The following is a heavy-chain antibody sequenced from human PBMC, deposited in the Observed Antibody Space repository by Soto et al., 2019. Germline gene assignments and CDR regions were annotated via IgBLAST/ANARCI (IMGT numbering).Heavy chain of an antibody. D-gene: IGHD6-19*01. CDR1: GGSITTYY. V-gene: IGHV4-59*13. CDR2: VYHTGST. CDR3: ARRLFGSGWTLDS. J-gene: IGHJ4*02. Sequence: ETLCLTCYVSGGSITTYYWSWIRQAPGKGLEWIGNVYHTGSTDYNSSLRSRVTISVDTSKNQFSLNMNSVTAADKAVYYCARRLFGSGWTLDSWGQGALVTVSS.